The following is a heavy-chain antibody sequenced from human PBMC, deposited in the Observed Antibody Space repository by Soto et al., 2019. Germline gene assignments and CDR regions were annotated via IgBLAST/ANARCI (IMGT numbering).Heavy chain of an antibody. CDR2: ISYDGSNK. D-gene: IGHD3-16*02. Sequence: GGSLRLSCAASGFTFSSYAMHWVRQAPGKGLEWVAVISYDGSNKYYADSVKGRFTISRDNSKNTLYLQMNSLGAEDTAVYYCARDQENYDYVWGSYPYWGQEPWSPSPQ. CDR3: ARDQENYDYVWGSYPY. J-gene: IGHJ4*01. V-gene: IGHV3-30-3*01. CDR1: GFTFSSYA.